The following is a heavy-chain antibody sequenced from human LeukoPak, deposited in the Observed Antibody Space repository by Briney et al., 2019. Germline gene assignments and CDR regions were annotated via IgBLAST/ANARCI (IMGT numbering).Heavy chain of an antibody. J-gene: IGHJ5*02. CDR1: GFTFSSYE. Sequence: PGGCLRLSCAASGFTFSSYEMNWVRQAPGKGLEWVSYISSSGSTIYYADSVKGRFTISRDNAKNSLYLQMNSLRAEDTAVYYCARDDAVAGYNWFDPWGQGTLVTVSS. CDR2: ISSSGSTI. D-gene: IGHD6-19*01. V-gene: IGHV3-48*03. CDR3: ARDDAVAGYNWFDP.